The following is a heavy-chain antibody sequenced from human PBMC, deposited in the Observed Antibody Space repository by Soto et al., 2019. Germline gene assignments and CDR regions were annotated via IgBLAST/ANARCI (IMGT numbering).Heavy chain of an antibody. Sequence: PVGSLRLSCAASGFTFSNYAMSWVRQAPGKGLEWVSAISGGGISTYYADSVRGRFTISRDNSRNTLYLRMNRLRAEDTAVYYCARDAISMVPVTNNWFDPWGQGTLVTVSS. J-gene: IGHJ5*02. CDR1: GFTFSNYA. D-gene: IGHD3-10*01. CDR2: ISGGGIST. CDR3: ARDAISMVPVTNNWFDP. V-gene: IGHV3-23*01.